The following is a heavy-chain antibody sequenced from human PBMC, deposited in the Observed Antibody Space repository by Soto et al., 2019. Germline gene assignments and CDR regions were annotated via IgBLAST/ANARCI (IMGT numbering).Heavy chain of an antibody. V-gene: IGHV3-23*01. CDR2: ISGGGGAI. Sequence: EVQLLESVGDLVQPGGSLTLSCAASGFAFNAYAMNWVRQAPGKGLAWVSAISGGGGAIYYADSVKGRFTISRDNSKNTLYLHMSSLGAEDTANYYCARSVSSIEPADYWGQGTLVTVSS. J-gene: IGHJ4*02. D-gene: IGHD3-3*01. CDR3: ARSVSSIEPADY. CDR1: GFAFNAYA.